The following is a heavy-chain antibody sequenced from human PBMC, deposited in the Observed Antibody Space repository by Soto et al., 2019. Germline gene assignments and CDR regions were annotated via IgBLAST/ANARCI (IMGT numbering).Heavy chain of an antibody. CDR1: GGSISSGGYY. CDR2: IYYSGST. CDR3: ARGVGSIVVAKFDP. V-gene: IGHV4-31*03. D-gene: IGHD3-22*01. J-gene: IGHJ5*02. Sequence: SETLSLTCTVSGGSISSGGYYWSWIRQHPGKGLEWIGYIYYSGSTYYNPSLKSRVTISVDTSKNQFSLKLSSVTAADTAVYYCARGVGSIVVAKFDPWGQGTLVTVSS.